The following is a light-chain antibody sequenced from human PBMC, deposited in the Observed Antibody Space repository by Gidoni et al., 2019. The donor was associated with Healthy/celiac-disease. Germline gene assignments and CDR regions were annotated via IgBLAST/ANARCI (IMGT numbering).Light chain of an antibody. Sequence: PATPAVSPGERATLSCRPSQSVSSKLSWYHQKTVQAPTLLIYDAPTRATGTPARFSGSGSGTEFTLTISSLQSEDFAVYYCQQYNNWPPYTFGQGTKLEIK. V-gene: IGKV3-15*01. CDR2: DAP. CDR1: QSVSSK. J-gene: IGKJ2*01. CDR3: QQYNNWPPYT.